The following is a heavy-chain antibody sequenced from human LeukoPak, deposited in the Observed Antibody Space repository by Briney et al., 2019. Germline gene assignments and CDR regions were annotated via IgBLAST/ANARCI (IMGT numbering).Heavy chain of an antibody. CDR2: IYSGGST. CDR3: ARVQRDGYNRGFDY. Sequence: GGSLRLSCAASGFTVSSSYMSWVRQAPGKGLEWVSLIYSGGSTYYADSVKGRFTISRDNSKNTQYLQMNSLRAEDTAVYYCARVQRDGYNRGFDYWGQGTLVTVSS. CDR1: GFTVSSSY. D-gene: IGHD5-24*01. V-gene: IGHV3-53*01. J-gene: IGHJ4*02.